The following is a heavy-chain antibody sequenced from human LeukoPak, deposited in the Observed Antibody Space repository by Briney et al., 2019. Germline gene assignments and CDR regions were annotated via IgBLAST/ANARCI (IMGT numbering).Heavy chain of an antibody. Sequence: ASVKVSCKAFGYTFSSYYIHWVRQAPGQGLEWMGMINPSARNVNYAHKFQGRVNMTRDMPTSTAYMELSSLSFEDTAFYYCVSVPILRMGELSDFDYWGQGTLVTVSP. CDR3: VSVPILRMGELSDFDY. V-gene: IGHV1-46*01. D-gene: IGHD3-16*01. CDR2: INPSARNV. J-gene: IGHJ4*02. CDR1: GYTFSSYY.